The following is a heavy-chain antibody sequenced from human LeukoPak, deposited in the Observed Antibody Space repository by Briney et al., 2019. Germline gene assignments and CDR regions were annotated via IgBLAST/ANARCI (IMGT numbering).Heavy chain of an antibody. D-gene: IGHD4-23*01. Sequence: GRFLRLSCTASGFTFGDYAMSWVRQAPGKGLEWVGFIRSKAYGATTEYAASVKGRFTISRDDSKSIAYLQMNSLKTEDTAVYYCTRAPYGGNSLATYWGQGTLVTVSS. CDR1: GFTFGDYA. CDR2: IRSKAYGATT. CDR3: TRAPYGGNSLATY. V-gene: IGHV3-49*04. J-gene: IGHJ4*02.